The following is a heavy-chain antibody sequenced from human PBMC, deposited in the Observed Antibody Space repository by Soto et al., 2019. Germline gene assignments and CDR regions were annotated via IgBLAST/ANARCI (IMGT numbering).Heavy chain of an antibody. CDR1: GFTFSSYA. D-gene: IGHD6-13*01. CDR2: ISYDGSNK. CDR3: ARGFSAGKDSPPDF. V-gene: IGHV3-30-3*01. J-gene: IGHJ4*02. Sequence: LRLSCAASGFTFSSYAMHWVRQAPGKGLEWVAVISYDGSNKYYADSVKGRFTISRDNSKNTLYLQMNSLRAEDTAVYYCARGFSAGKDSPPDFWGQGSLVTVSS.